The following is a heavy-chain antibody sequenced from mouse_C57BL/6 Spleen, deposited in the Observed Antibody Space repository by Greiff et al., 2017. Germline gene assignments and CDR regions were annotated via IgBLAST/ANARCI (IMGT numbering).Heavy chain of an antibody. D-gene: IGHD2-2*01. V-gene: IGHV3-6*01. CDR1: GYSITSGYY. CDR2: ISYDGSN. Sequence: EVQLQESGPGLVKPSQSLSLTCSVTGYSITSGYYWNWIRQFPGNKLEWMGYISYDGSNNYNPSLKNRISITRDTSKNQFFLKLNSVTTEDTATYYCARVSTMVKNYAMDYWCQGTSVTVSS. CDR3: ARVSTMVKNYAMDY. J-gene: IGHJ4*01.